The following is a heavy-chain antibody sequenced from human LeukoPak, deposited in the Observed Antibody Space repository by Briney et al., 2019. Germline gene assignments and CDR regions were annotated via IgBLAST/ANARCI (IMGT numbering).Heavy chain of an antibody. J-gene: IGHJ4*02. D-gene: IGHD6-19*01. V-gene: IGHV1-18*01. Sequence: ASVKVSCKASGYTFTSYGISWVRQAPGQGLEWMGWISGYNGNTNYAQKLQGRVTMTTDTSTSTAYMEVRSLRSDDTAVYYCARDEVAVAGKRVDSWGQGTPVTVSS. CDR1: GYTFTSYG. CDR3: ARDEVAVAGKRVDS. CDR2: ISGYNGNT.